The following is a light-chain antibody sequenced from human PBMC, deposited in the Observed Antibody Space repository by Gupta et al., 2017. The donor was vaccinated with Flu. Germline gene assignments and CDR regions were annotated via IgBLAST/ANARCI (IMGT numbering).Light chain of an antibody. CDR2: VNSDGRH. Sequence: QLVVTQSPSASASLGASVKLTCTLSSEHSTYAIAWHQQQPEKGPRYLMKVNSDGRHSRGDGIPDRFSGSSSGAERYLTISSLQSEDEADYYCQAWGPGSRVFGGGTTLTVL. V-gene: IGLV4-69*01. CDR1: SEHSTYA. J-gene: IGLJ3*02. CDR3: QAWGPGSRV.